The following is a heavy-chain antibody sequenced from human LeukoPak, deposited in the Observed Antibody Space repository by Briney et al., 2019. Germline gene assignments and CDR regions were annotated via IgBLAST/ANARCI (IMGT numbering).Heavy chain of an antibody. D-gene: IGHD4-11*01. J-gene: IGHJ4*02. Sequence: PGRSLRPSRAASALTFSSYATSSVRHDPGNWLEWHSAISVSGGSTYYTDSVKGRFTISRDNSKNTLYLQMNSLRAEDTAVYYCALDSFPHAQNDYWGQGTLVTVSS. V-gene: IGHV3-23*01. CDR3: ALDSFPHAQNDY. CDR1: ALTFSSYA. CDR2: ISVSGGST.